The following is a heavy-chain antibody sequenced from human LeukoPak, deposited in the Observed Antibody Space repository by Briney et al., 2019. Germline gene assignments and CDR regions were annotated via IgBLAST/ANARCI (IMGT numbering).Heavy chain of an antibody. Sequence: PGGSLRLSCAGSGFTFASYAMTWVRQAPGKGLEWFSAISGSGGSTYYADTVKGRFTISRDNYKNTLYLQMNSLRAEDTAVYYCARDSGIYDSSGYYGLSYYGMDVWGQGTTVTVSS. D-gene: IGHD3-22*01. CDR2: ISGSGGST. V-gene: IGHV3-23*01. CDR1: GFTFASYA. J-gene: IGHJ6*02. CDR3: ARDSGIYDSSGYYGLSYYGMDV.